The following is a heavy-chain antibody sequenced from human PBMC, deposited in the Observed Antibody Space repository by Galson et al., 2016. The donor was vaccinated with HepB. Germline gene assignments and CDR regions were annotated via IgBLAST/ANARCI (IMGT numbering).Heavy chain of an antibody. Sequence: SVKVSCKASGYTFTSYAMHWVRQAPGQRLEWMGWINAGNGNTKYSQKFQGRVTITRDTSASTAYMELSSLRSEDTAVYYCATSLGYSNYDYYYYGMDVWGQGTTVTVSS. CDR1: GYTFTSYA. J-gene: IGHJ6*02. CDR3: ATSLGYSNYDYYYYGMDV. CDR2: INAGNGNT. V-gene: IGHV1-3*01. D-gene: IGHD4-11*01.